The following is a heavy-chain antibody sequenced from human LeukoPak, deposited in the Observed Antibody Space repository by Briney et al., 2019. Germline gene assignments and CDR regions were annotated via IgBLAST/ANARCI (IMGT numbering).Heavy chain of an antibody. V-gene: IGHV4-61*05. Sequence: SETLSLTCTVSGGSISSSNYYWSWIRQPPGKGLEWIGFIYYSGSTNYNPSLKSRVTMSVDTSKNQSSLKLSSVTAADTAVYYCARGRFPGSGSYFQTDYYYYYMDVWGKGTTVTISS. CDR3: ARGRFPGSGSYFQTDYYYYYMDV. CDR2: IYYSGST. CDR1: GGSISSSNYY. D-gene: IGHD3-10*01. J-gene: IGHJ6*03.